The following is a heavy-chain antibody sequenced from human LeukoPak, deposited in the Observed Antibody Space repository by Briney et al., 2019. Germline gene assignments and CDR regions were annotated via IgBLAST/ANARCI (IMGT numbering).Heavy chain of an antibody. CDR3: ASGEMATITSIDY. V-gene: IGHV4-59*01. J-gene: IGHJ4*02. D-gene: IGHD5-24*01. CDR2: IYYSGST. Sequence: PSETLSLTYTVSGGSISSYYWSWIRQPPGKGLEWIGYIYYSGSTNYNPSLKSRVTISVDTSKNQFSLKLSSVTAADTAVYYCASGEMATITSIDYWGQGTLVTVSS. CDR1: GGSISSYY.